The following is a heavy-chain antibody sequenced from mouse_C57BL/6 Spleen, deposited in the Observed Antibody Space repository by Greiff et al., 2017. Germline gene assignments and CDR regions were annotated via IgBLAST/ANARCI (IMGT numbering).Heavy chain of an antibody. CDR1: GYAFRSYW. D-gene: IGHD2-3*01. Sequence: QVQLQQSGAELVKPGASVKISCKASGYAFRSYWMNWVKQRPGKGLEWIGQIYPGDGDTNYNGKFKGKATLTADKSSSTAYMQLSSLTSEDSVVYFCARGGGYSLFDYWGQGTTLTVSS. CDR2: IYPGDGDT. J-gene: IGHJ2*01. V-gene: IGHV1-80*01. CDR3: ARGGGYSLFDY.